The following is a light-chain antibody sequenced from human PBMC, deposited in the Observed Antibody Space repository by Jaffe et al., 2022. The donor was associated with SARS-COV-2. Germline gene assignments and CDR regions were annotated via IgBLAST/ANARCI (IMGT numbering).Light chain of an antibody. Sequence: DIQMTQSPSSLSASVGDRVTISCRASQSITYHLNWYQQKAGTAPKLLIYSVSSLQGGVPSRFSASGSGTDFTLTITSLQPEDFATYYCQQSYGPPYTFGQGTKLEIK. J-gene: IGKJ2*01. CDR1: QSITYH. CDR3: QQSYGPPYT. CDR2: SVS. V-gene: IGKV1-39*01.